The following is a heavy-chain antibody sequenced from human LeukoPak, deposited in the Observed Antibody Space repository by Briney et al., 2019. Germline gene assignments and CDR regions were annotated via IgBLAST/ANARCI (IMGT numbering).Heavy chain of an antibody. J-gene: IGHJ4*02. CDR3: ARDLGQYYFDY. CDR2: ISCDGSNK. CDR1: GFTFSSYA. D-gene: IGHD4-11*01. Sequence: PGRSLRLSCAASGFTFSSYAMHWVRQAPGKGLEWVAVISCDGSNKYYADSVKGRFTISRDNSKNTLYLQMNSLRAEDTAVYYCARDLGQYYFDYWGQGTLVTVSS. V-gene: IGHV3-30*04.